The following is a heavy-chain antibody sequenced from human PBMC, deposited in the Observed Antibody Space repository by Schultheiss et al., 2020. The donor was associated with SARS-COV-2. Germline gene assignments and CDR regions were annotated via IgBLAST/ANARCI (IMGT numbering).Heavy chain of an antibody. Sequence: SETLSLTCAVYGGSFSGYYWNWIRLTPGKGLEWIGEINHSGTTNYNPSLKSRVTISVDTSKNQFSLKLSSVTAADTAVYYCARGPYYDFWSGYSVYYYYGMDVWGQGTTVTVSS. CDR1: GGSFSGYY. J-gene: IGHJ6*02. CDR2: INHSGTT. CDR3: ARGPYYDFWSGYSVYYYYGMDV. D-gene: IGHD3-3*01. V-gene: IGHV4-34*09.